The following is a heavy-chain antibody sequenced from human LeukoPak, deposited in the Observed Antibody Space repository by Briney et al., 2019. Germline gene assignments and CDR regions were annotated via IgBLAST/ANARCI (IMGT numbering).Heavy chain of an antibody. J-gene: IGHJ4*02. CDR3: ASSFSDDFWSGHF. CDR2: IKQDGGEK. Sequence: GGSLRLSCAASRLTFTYWMSWVRQAPGKGLEWVANIKQDGGEKYYVDSVKGRFTISRDNAKKSLYLQMNSLRAEDTAVYYCASSFSDDFWSGHFWGQGTLVTVPS. CDR1: RLTFTYW. V-gene: IGHV3-7*01. D-gene: IGHD3-3*01.